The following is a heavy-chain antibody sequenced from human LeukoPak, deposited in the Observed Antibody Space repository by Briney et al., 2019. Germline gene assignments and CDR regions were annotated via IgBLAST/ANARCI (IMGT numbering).Heavy chain of an antibody. CDR3: ARVPNYYDSSGYQAFDI. Sequence: GGSLRLSCAASGFTFSSYWMSWVRQAPGKGLEWVANIKQDGSEKYYVDSVKGRFTISRDNAKNSLYLQMNSLRAEDTAVYYCARVPNYYDSSGYQAFDIWGQGTMVTVSS. CDR1: GFTFSSYW. CDR2: IKQDGSEK. V-gene: IGHV3-7*01. D-gene: IGHD3-22*01. J-gene: IGHJ3*02.